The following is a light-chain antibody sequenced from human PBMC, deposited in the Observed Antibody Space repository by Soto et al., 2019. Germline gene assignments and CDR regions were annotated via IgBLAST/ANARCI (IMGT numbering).Light chain of an antibody. CDR3: QQYYSTPPALT. V-gene: IGKV4-1*01. Sequence: DIVMTQSPDSLAVSLGERATINCKSSQSVLYSSNNKNYLAWYQQKPGQPPKLLIYWASTRESGVPDRFSGSGSGTDLTLTISSLQAEDVAVYYCQQYYSTPPALTFGGGTKVDIK. CDR1: QSVLYSSNNKNY. J-gene: IGKJ4*01. CDR2: WAS.